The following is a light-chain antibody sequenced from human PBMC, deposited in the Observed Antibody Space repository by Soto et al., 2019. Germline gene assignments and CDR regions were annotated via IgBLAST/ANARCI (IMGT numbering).Light chain of an antibody. Sequence: EIVLTQSPGTLSLSPGERATLSCRASQSVSSSYLAWYQQKPGQAPRLLIYGASSRATGIPDRFSGRGSGTDSTLTNSRLELEDFAVYYCQQYGSSPYNFGQGTKLEIK. CDR2: GAS. V-gene: IGKV3-20*01. CDR1: QSVSSSY. CDR3: QQYGSSPYN. J-gene: IGKJ2*01.